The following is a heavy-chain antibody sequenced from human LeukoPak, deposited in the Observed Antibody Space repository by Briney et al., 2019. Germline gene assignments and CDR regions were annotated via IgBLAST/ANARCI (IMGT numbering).Heavy chain of an antibody. Sequence: GGSLRLSCAASGFSFSNYWMSWVHQAPGKGLEWVANIKQDESKTYYIDSVKGRFTISRDNARNSLYLQINSLTAEDTAVYYCAREASLYCSGNDCYWAFDRWGQGTLVTVSS. CDR3: AREASLYCSGNDCYWAFDR. CDR2: IKQDESKT. D-gene: IGHD2-2*01. J-gene: IGHJ5*02. CDR1: GFSFSNYW. V-gene: IGHV3-7*01.